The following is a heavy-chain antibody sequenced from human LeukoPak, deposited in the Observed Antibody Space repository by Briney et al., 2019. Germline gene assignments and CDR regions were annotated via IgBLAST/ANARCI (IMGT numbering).Heavy chain of an antibody. CDR1: GFSFNMFS. V-gene: IGHV3-30*04. CDR2: ISYDGNNK. CDR3: ARGGNWGYFDY. J-gene: IGHJ4*02. D-gene: IGHD7-27*01. Sequence: PGGSLRLSCAASGFSFNMFSMHWVRQAPGKGLECVAVISYDGNNKYYADSVNGRFTISRDNSKNTLFLQMNSLRTEDTAIYHCARGGNWGYFDYWGQGTLVTVSS.